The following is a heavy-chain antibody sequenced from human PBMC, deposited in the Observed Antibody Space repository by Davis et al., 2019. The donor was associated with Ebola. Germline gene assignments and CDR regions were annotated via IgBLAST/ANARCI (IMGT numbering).Heavy chain of an antibody. CDR1: GFTFSSYW. J-gene: IGHJ6*04. CDR2: IKQDGSEK. Sequence: GGSLRLSCAASGFTFSSYWMSWVRQAPGKGLEWVANIKQDGSEKYYVDSVKGRFTISRNNAKNSLYLQMNSLRAEDTAVYYCARDRVVVVVAATPLYYYYGMDVWGKGTTVTVSS. CDR3: ARDRVVVVVAATPLYYYYGMDV. V-gene: IGHV3-7*03. D-gene: IGHD2-15*01.